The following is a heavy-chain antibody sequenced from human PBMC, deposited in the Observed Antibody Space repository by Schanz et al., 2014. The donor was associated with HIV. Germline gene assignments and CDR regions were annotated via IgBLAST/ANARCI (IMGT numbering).Heavy chain of an antibody. Sequence: QLQLQESGPGLVKPSETLSLTCTVSGGSISSKSYYWGWIRQSPGKGLEWIGTIYYSGTTYYNPSLKSRVRVAGDTSKTQFPLRGGWGPAADTAVYYCARHYGDYGSGWYIKAKWFDPWGQGTRVTVSS. V-gene: IGHV4-39*01. D-gene: IGHD6-13*01. J-gene: IGHJ5*02. CDR1: GGSISSKSYY. CDR2: IYYSGTT. CDR3: ARHYGDYGSGWYIKAKWFDP.